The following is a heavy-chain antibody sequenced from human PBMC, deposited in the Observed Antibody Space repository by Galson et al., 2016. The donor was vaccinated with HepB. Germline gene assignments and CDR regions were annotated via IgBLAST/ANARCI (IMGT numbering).Heavy chain of an antibody. CDR1: GGSIRSGGFY. Sequence: LSLTCTVSGGSIRSGGFYWSWIRQPPGKGLEWIGYIYYRGSTYYNPSLTSRIIISVDTSKNQFSMKLTSVTAADTAVYYCARVAYGGLTGYYGMDVWGKGTTVTVSS. J-gene: IGHJ6*04. D-gene: IGHD1-26*01. CDR3: ARVAYGGLTGYYGMDV. V-gene: IGHV4-30-4*01. CDR2: IYYRGST.